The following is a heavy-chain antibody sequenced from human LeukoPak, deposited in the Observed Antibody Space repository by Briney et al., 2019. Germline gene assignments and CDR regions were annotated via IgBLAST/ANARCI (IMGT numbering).Heavy chain of an antibody. CDR1: GASISRYY. CDR3: ARAALCTSGGDCYQDAFDI. D-gene: IGHD2-21*02. CDR2: IYYSGTI. V-gene: IGHV4-59*01. J-gene: IGHJ3*02. Sequence: PSETLSLTCSVSGASISRYYCSWIRQPPGKGLEWIGYIYYSGTIDSNPSLKSRVTISEDSGSTNYTPSLKSRVTISGDTSKKQFSLKLTSVTAADTAVYYCARAALCTSGGDCYQDAFDIWGQGTMVTVSS.